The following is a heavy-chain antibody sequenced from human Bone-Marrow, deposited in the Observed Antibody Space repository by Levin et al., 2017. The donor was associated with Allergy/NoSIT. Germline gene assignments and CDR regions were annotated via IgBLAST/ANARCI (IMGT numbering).Heavy chain of an antibody. J-gene: IGHJ4*02. Sequence: PGESLKISCKASGYTFTSYAIQWVRQATGQSLEWMGWINAGNGGTKYSQRFQGRVTITRDTSANTAYMELTSLTSEDTAVYYCARDIVYSSSGFDYWGQGTLVTVSS. V-gene: IGHV1-3*01. D-gene: IGHD3-22*01. CDR1: GYTFTSYA. CDR2: INAGNGGT. CDR3: ARDIVYSSSGFDY.